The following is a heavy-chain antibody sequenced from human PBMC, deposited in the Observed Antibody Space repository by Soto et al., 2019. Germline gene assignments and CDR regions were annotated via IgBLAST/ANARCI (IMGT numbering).Heavy chain of an antibody. CDR1: GYTFTSYA. CDR3: ARGLRYRYYFDY. V-gene: IGHV1-3*01. J-gene: IGHJ4*02. CDR2: INAGNGNT. Sequence: ASVKVSCKASGYTFTSYAMHWVRQAPGQRLEWMGWINAGNGNTKYSQKFQGRVTITRDTSASTAYMELSSLRSEDTAVYYCARGLRYRYYFDYWGQGTLVTVSS. D-gene: IGHD5-12*01.